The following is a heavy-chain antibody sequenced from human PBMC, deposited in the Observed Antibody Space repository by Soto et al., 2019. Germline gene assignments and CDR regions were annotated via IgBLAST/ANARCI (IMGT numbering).Heavy chain of an antibody. Sequence: SVKVSCKASGFTFTSSAVQWVRQARGQRLEWIGWIVVGSGNTNYAQKFQERVTITRDMSTSTAYMELSSLRSEDTAVYYCAADYSGYDFYGMDVWGQGTTVTVSS. D-gene: IGHD5-12*01. CDR1: GFTFTSSA. CDR2: IVVGSGNT. CDR3: AADYSGYDFYGMDV. V-gene: IGHV1-58*01. J-gene: IGHJ6*02.